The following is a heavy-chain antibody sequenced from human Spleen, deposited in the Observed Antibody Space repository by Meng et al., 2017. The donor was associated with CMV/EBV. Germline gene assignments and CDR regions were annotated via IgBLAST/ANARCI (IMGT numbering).Heavy chain of an antibody. Sequence: GESLKISCAASGFALSSYWMHWVRQAPGKGLVWVSRIDREGSSTTYADSVQGRFTSSRDKAKNTPYLQMNSLRVEDTAVYYCARASIFGVVYFDYWGQGSLVTVSS. J-gene: IGHJ4*02. V-gene: IGHV3-74*03. CDR2: IDREGSST. D-gene: IGHD3-3*01. CDR3: ARASIFGVVYFDY. CDR1: GFALSSYW.